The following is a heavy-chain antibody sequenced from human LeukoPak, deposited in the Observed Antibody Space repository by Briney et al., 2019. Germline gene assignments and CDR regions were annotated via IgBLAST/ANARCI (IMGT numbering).Heavy chain of an antibody. V-gene: IGHV3-21*01. CDR1: GFTFSSYA. J-gene: IGHJ3*02. D-gene: IGHD6-6*01. CDR3: ARIRGGARPHDGFDM. CDR2: ISSSSSYI. Sequence: GGSLRLSCAASGFTFSSYAMSWVRQAPGKGLEWVSSISSSSSYIYYADSVKGRFTISRDNAKNSLYLQMNSLRVEDTAVYYCARIRGGARPHDGFDMWGQGTMVTVSS.